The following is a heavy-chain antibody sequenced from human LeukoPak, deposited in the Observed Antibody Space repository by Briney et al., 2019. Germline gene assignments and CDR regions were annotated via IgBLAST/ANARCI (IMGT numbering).Heavy chain of an antibody. Sequence: SVKVSCKASGGTFSSYAISWVRRAPGQGLEWMGGIIPIFGTANYAQKFQGRVTITADESTSTAYMELSSLRSEDTAVYYCVLAAETYYYMDVWGKGTTVTVSS. J-gene: IGHJ6*03. D-gene: IGHD6-13*01. CDR2: IIPIFGTA. CDR3: VLAAETYYYMDV. CDR1: GGTFSSYA. V-gene: IGHV1-69*13.